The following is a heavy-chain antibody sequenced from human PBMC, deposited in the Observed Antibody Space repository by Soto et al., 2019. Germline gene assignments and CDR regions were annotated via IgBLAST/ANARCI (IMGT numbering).Heavy chain of an antibody. CDR1: GFTFSNYG. CDR3: ARDDDRPDNGLDM. Sequence: QVQLVESGGGVVQPGRSQRLSCAASGFTFSNYGMHWVRQAPGKGLEWLAVIINDGSDEKYGDSVKGRVTISRDNSKNTLYLQINSLRVEDTAVYYCARDDDRPDNGLDMWGQGTVVTVSS. J-gene: IGHJ3*02. CDR2: IINDGSDE. D-gene: IGHD2-8*01. V-gene: IGHV3-33*05.